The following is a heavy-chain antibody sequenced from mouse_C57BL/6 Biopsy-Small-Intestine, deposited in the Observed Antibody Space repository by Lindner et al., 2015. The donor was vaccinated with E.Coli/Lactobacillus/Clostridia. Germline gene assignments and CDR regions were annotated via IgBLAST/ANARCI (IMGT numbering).Heavy chain of an antibody. Sequence: VQLQESGPELVKPGASVKISCKASGYAFSSSWMNWVKQRPGKGLEWIGRIYPGDGDTNYNGKFKDKATLTADKSSSTVYMELSRLTSEDSAVYFCARHEEDDYDEDYAMDYWGQGTSVTVSS. CDR1: GYAFSSSW. J-gene: IGHJ4*01. CDR3: ARHEEDDYDEDYAMDY. D-gene: IGHD2-4*01. V-gene: IGHV1-82*01. CDR2: IYPGDGDT.